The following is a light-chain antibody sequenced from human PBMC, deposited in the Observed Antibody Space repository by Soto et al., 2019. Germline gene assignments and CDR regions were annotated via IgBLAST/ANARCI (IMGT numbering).Light chain of an antibody. CDR1: QSVSSY. V-gene: IGKV3-11*01. Sequence: EIVLTQSPATLSLSPGERATLSCRASQSVSSYSAWYQQKPGQAPRLLIYDASNRATGIPARFSGSGSGTDFTLTISRLEPEDFAVYYCQQGSFGGGTKVEIK. CDR2: DAS. CDR3: QQGS. J-gene: IGKJ4*01.